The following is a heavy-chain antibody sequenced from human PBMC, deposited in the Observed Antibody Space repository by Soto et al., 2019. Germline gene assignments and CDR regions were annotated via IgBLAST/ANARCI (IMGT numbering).Heavy chain of an antibody. CDR3: ARHAHVVSLLGMDF. Sequence: SETLSLTFTVSGFSISSSSYYWGWIRQPPGKGLERIGRIYYSGSTNYNPSLKSQCTISVDTSKNQFSLKLSSVTAADTAVYYCARHAHVVSLLGMDFWGQGTTVTVSS. CDR2: IYYSGST. CDR1: GFSISSSSYY. V-gene: IGHV4-39*01. D-gene: IGHD2-21*01. J-gene: IGHJ6*02.